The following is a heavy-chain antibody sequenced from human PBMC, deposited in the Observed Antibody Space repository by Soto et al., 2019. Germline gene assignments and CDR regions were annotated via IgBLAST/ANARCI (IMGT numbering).Heavy chain of an antibody. CDR2: INPNSGGT. D-gene: IGHD5-12*01. J-gene: IGHJ4*02. Sequence: ASVKVSCKASGYTFTGYYMHWVRQAPGQGLEWMGWINPNSGGTNYAQKFQGRVTMTRDTSISTAYMELSRLRSDDTAVYYCARVPSPDIVATECYWGQGTLVTVSS. CDR3: ARVPSPDIVATECY. V-gene: IGHV1-2*02. CDR1: GYTFTGYY.